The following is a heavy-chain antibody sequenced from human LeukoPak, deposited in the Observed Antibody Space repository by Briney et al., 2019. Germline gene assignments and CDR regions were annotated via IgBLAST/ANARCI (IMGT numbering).Heavy chain of an antibody. CDR2: IYYSGST. CDR1: GGSISSYY. D-gene: IGHD3-22*01. J-gene: IGHJ4*02. Sequence: ASETLSLTCTVSGGSISSYYWSWIRQPPGKGLEWIGYIYYSGSTNYNPSLKSRVTSSLDTSKNQFSLNLSSVTAVDTAVYYCARSYYDSSAVDYWGQGTLVTVSS. V-gene: IGHV4-59*08. CDR3: ARSYYDSSAVDY.